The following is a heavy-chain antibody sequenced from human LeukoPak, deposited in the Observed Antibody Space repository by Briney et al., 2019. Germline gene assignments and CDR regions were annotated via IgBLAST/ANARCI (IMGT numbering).Heavy chain of an antibody. D-gene: IGHD3-10*01. Sequence: PSETLSLTCAVYGGSFSGYYWSWIRQPPGKGLEWIGEINHSGSTNYNPSLKSRVTISVDTSKNQFSLKLSSVTAADTAVYYCARTPYYGSGRAPFDYWGQGTLVTVSS. J-gene: IGHJ4*02. CDR3: ARTPYYGSGRAPFDY. CDR2: INHSGST. V-gene: IGHV4-34*01. CDR1: GGSFSGYY.